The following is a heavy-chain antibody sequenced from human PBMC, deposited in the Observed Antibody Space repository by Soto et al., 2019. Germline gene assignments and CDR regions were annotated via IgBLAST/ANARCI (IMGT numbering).Heavy chain of an antibody. CDR1: GFTFRNSG. CDR3: ARTRGGDSTGSFDY. Sequence: QVQLVQSGGGVVQPGRSLRLSCAASGFTFRNSGMHWIRQAPGKRLEWVSLVSFDGTDQYYADSVKGRFTISRDNFKNTLYLQMNSLRAEDTAVYYCARTRGGDSTGSFDYWGLGTLVTVSS. CDR2: VSFDGTDQ. J-gene: IGHJ4*02. V-gene: IGHV3-30*03. D-gene: IGHD2-21*02.